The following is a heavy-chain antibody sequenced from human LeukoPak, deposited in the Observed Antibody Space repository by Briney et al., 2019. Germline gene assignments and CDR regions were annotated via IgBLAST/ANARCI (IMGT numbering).Heavy chain of an antibody. J-gene: IGHJ4*02. CDR3: ARGHGSSHYYLDY. D-gene: IGHD5-24*01. CDR2: LWYDGSNK. Sequence: GGSLRLSCEGSGFTFGAYAMHWVRQPPGKGLEWLALLWYDGSNKYYADSVTGRFAISGDNSINTVFLDMASVTAADTGVYFCARGHGSSHYYLDYWGQGTLVTVSS. CDR1: GFTFGAYA. V-gene: IGHV3-30*12.